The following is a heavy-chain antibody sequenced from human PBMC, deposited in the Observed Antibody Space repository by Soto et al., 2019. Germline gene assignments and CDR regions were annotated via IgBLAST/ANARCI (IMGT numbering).Heavy chain of an antibody. CDR1: GGSISSYY. V-gene: IGHV4-59*01. Sequence: SETLSLTCTVSGGSISSYYWSWIRQPPGKGLEWIGYIYHSGSTNYNPSLKSRVTISVDTSKNQFSLKLSSVTAADTAVYYCARENLGYDILTGSPPGMDVWGQGTTVTVSS. CDR2: IYHSGST. J-gene: IGHJ6*02. D-gene: IGHD3-9*01. CDR3: ARENLGYDILTGSPPGMDV.